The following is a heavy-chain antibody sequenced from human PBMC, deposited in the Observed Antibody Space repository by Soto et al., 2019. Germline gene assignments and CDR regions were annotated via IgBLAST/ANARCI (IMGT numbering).Heavy chain of an antibody. CDR2: IKQDGSEK. D-gene: IGHD4-4*01. CDR3: ARHSNYPSPNYYYYMDV. V-gene: IGHV3-7*01. CDR1: GFTFSSYW. J-gene: IGHJ6*03. Sequence: GGSLRLSCAASGFTFSSYWMSWVRQAPGKGLEWVANIKQDGSEKYYVDSVKGRFTISRDNAKNSLYLQMNSLRAEDTAVYYCARHSNYPSPNYYYYMDVWGKGTTVTVSS.